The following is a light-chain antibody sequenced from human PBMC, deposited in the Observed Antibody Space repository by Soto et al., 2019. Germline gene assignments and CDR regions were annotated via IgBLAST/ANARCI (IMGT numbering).Light chain of an antibody. V-gene: IGLV2-14*01. CDR3: SSYTSSSTRV. Sequence: QSALTQPASVSGSPGQSITISCTGTSSDVGGYNYVSWYQQHPGKAPKLMIYEVSNRPSGVSNRFSGSKSGITASLTIYGLQAEDEADYYCSSYTSSSTRVFGGGTQLTVL. CDR1: SSDVGGYNY. J-gene: IGLJ3*02. CDR2: EVS.